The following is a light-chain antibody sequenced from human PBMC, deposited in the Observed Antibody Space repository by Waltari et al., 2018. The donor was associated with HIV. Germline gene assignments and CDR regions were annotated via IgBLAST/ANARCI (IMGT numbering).Light chain of an antibody. CDR2: DTS. V-gene: IGLV7-46*01. Sequence: QAVVTQEPSLTVSPGGTVTLTCGSSPGAVTSDHYPYCFQQTPGQAPRTLIYDTSNKHSWTPARFSGSLLGGKAALTLSGAQPEDEAEYYCLLSYGGARVFGGGTKLTVL. J-gene: IGLJ2*01. CDR1: PGAVTSDHY. CDR3: LLSYGGARV.